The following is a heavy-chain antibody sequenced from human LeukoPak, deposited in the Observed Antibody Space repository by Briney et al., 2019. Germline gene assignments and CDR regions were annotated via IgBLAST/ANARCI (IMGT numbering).Heavy chain of an antibody. CDR1: GFTFRSYG. D-gene: IGHD2-15*01. V-gene: IGHV3-33*01. J-gene: IGHJ3*02. CDR3: TRDICGSDGSCYAPGAFDI. Sequence: GGSLRLSCAASGFTFRSYGMHWVRQAPGKGLEWVAVIWYDGSNKYYTDSVKGRFTISRDNSKNTLYLQMNSLRAEDTAVYYCTRDICGSDGSCYAPGAFDIWGQGTMVTVSS. CDR2: IWYDGSNK.